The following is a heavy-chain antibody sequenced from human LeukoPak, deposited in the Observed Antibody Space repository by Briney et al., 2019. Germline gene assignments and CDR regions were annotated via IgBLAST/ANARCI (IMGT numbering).Heavy chain of an antibody. D-gene: IGHD1-26*01. CDR3: ARESGSWFSALD. CDR2: IIPIFGTA. Sequence: GASVKVSCKASGGTFSSYAISWVRQAPGQGLEWMGGIIPIFGTANYAQKFQGRVTITTDESTSTAYMELSSLRSEDSAVYYCARESGSWFSALDWGQGTLVTDSS. CDR1: GGTFSSYA. J-gene: IGHJ4*02. V-gene: IGHV1-69*05.